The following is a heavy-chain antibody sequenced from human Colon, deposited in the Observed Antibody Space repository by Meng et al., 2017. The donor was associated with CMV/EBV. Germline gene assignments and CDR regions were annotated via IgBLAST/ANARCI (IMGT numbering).Heavy chain of an antibody. V-gene: IGHV3-23*03. CDR3: AKHVAGPNKGWFDP. D-gene: IGHD4/OR15-4a*01. J-gene: IGHJ5*02. CDR2: VYSSATST. CDR1: GITLSAYA. Sequence: GGSLRLSCAASGITLSAYAVTWVRQAPGKGLEWVSMVYSSATSTVYADSVRGRFTISRDNSKNTVYLQMNNLRAEDTALYYCAKHVAGPNKGWFDPWGQGTLVTVSS.